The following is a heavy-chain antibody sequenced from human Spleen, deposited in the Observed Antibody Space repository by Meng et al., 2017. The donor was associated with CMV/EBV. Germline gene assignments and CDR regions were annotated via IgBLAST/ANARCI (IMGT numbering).Heavy chain of an antibody. J-gene: IGHJ3*02. CDR2: IDNYGSTT. CDR3: TRGHLQYYAGFDI. Sequence: GGSLRLSCAASRFTFSSHWMHWVRHAPGKGLVWVSRIDNYGSTTAYADSVKGRFTISRDNAKNPLFLQLNSLRAEDTAVYYCTRGHLQYYAGFDIWGRGTMVTVSS. V-gene: IGHV3-74*03. CDR1: RFTFSSHW. D-gene: IGHD2/OR15-2a*01.